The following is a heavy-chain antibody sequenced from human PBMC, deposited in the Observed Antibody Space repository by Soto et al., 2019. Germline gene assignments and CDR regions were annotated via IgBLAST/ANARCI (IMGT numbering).Heavy chain of an antibody. CDR1: GFTFSSYA. D-gene: IGHD3-9*01. J-gene: IGHJ4*02. Sequence: GGALRLSCAASGFTFSSYAMSWVRQAPVKGLEWVSAISGSGGSTYYADSVKGRFTISRDNSKNTLYLQMNSLRAEDTAVYYCAKVGYYDILTGYSQFDYRGREPWSPSPQ. V-gene: IGHV3-23*01. CDR2: ISGSGGST. CDR3: AKVGYYDILTGYSQFDY.